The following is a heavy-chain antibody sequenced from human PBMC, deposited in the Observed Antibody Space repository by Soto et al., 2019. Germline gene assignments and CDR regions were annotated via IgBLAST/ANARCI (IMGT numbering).Heavy chain of an antibody. V-gene: IGHV3-30-3*01. CDR2: ISYDGSNK. CDR3: ARGLDMVEGAYFDY. Sequence: QVQLVESGGGVVQPGRSLRLSCAASGFTFSSYAMHWVRQAPGKGLVWVAVISYDGSNKYYADSVKGRFTISRDTSTNTLYLHMNSLRAEDTAVSYCARGLDMVEGAYFDYWGQGTLVTFSS. D-gene: IGHD3-10*01. CDR1: GFTFSSYA. J-gene: IGHJ4*02.